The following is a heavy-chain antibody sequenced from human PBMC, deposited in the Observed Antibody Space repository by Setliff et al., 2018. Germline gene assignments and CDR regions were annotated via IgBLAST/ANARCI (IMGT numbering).Heavy chain of an antibody. Sequence: SETLSLTCTVSGGSISSRSYYWGWIRQPPGKGLEWITSIYYSGSTYYNPSLKSRVTISVDTSKNQFSLKLSSVTAADTAVYYCARTPDGFLGDGYNLNTLGYFDSWGQGTLVTVSS. J-gene: IGHJ4*02. D-gene: IGHD3-3*01. V-gene: IGHV4-39*07. CDR1: GGSISSRSYY. CDR3: ARTPDGFLGDGYNLNTLGYFDS. CDR2: IYYSGST.